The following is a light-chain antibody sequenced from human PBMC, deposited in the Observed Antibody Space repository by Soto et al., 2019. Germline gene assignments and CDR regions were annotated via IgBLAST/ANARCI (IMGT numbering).Light chain of an antibody. CDR3: VSYAGNSGDV. CDR1: SSDVGSYNL. CDR2: EGT. V-gene: IGLV2-23*01. J-gene: IGLJ1*01. Sequence: QSVLTQPASVSGSPGQSITISCTGTSSDVGSYNLVSWFQQLPGKVPKLIIYEGTKRPSGVSDRFSGSKSGYTASLTISGLQAEDAAEYYCVSYAGNSGDVFGTGTKVTVL.